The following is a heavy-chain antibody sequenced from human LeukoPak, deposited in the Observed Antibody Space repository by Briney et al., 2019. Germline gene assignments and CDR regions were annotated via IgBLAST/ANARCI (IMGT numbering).Heavy chain of an antibody. Sequence: GGSLRPSCAASGFTFSSNGMIWVRQAPGKGLEWVSEITGSGDDTNYADSVKGRFTISRDNSKNTLLRQMNSLRVEDTAIYYCAKVGGYCSSRSCYAYFDYWGQGTLVTVSS. V-gene: IGHV3-23*01. D-gene: IGHD2-2*01. CDR3: AKVGGYCSSRSCYAYFDY. J-gene: IGHJ4*02. CDR1: GFTFSSNG. CDR2: ITGSGDDT.